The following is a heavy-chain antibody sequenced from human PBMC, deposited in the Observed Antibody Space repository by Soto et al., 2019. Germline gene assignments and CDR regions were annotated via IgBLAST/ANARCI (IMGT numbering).Heavy chain of an antibody. CDR2: IGGSGSNT. CDR1: GFTFSNYA. J-gene: IGHJ6*02. CDR3: ARVVRHFDTPYGMDV. V-gene: IGHV3-23*01. Sequence: EVQLLESGEGLVQPGGSLKLSCAASGFTFSNYAMSWVCQAPGKGLEWVSGIGGSGSNTYYADSVKGRFTISRDNSKNTLFLQMNNLRAEDTAEYYCARVVRHFDTPYGMDVWGQGTTVTVSS. D-gene: IGHD3-9*01.